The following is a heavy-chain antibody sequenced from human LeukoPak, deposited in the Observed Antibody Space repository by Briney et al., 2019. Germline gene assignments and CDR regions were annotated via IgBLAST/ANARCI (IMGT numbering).Heavy chain of an antibody. V-gene: IGHV3-66*01. CDR1: EFTVSSNY. CDR3: ARAGGGYSSGWYLDY. D-gene: IGHD6-19*01. CDR2: IYSGAST. J-gene: IGHJ4*02. Sequence: PGGSLRFSCAASEFTVSSNYMSWVRKAPGKGLEWGSVIYSGASTYYAASVKGRFTISRDNSKNTLYLQMNSLRAEDTAVYYCARAGGGYSSGWYLDYWGQGTLVTVSS.